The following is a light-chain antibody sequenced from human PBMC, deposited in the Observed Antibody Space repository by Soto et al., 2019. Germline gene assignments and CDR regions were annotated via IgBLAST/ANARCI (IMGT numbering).Light chain of an antibody. J-gene: IGLJ2*01. CDR3: GTWDSSLSAGV. CDR1: SSNIGNNY. CDR2: ENN. Sequence: QSVLTQPPSVSAAPGQKVTISCSGFSSNIGNNYVSCYQQAPGTAPKLLIYENNKRPSGIPDRFSGSKSGTSATLDITGLKTGDEADYYCGTWDSSLSAGVFGGGTKLTVL. V-gene: IGLV1-51*01.